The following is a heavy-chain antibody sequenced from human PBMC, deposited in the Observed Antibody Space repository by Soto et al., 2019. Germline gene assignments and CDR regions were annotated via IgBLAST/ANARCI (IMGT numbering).Heavy chain of an antibody. CDR3: ARDGGLRSGYDFSDAFDI. CDR1: GYTFTSYY. J-gene: IGHJ3*02. D-gene: IGHD5-12*01. V-gene: IGHV1-46*03. Sequence: QVQLVQSGAEVKKPGASVKVSCKASGYTFTSYYMHWVRQAPGQGLEWMGIINPSGGSTSYAQKFQGRVTITRDTSTSTVYMELSSLRSEDTAVYYCARDGGLRSGYDFSDAFDIWGQGTMVTVSS. CDR2: INPSGGST.